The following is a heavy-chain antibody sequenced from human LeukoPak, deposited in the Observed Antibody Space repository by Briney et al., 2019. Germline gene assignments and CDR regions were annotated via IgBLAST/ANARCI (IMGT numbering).Heavy chain of an antibody. V-gene: IGHV3-9*01. CDR2: ISWNSGSI. CDR1: GFTFDDYA. Sequence: PGGSLRLSCAASGFTFDDYAMHWVRQAPGKGLEWVSGISWNSGSIGYADSVKGRFTISRDNAKNSLYLQMNSLRAEDTALYYCAKGRYRGVISLTTDYWGQGTLVTVSS. D-gene: IGHD3-10*01. CDR3: AKGRYRGVISLTTDY. J-gene: IGHJ4*02.